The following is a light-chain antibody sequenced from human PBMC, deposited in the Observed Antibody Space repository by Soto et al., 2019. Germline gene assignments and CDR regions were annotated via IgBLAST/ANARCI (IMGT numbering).Light chain of an antibody. V-gene: IGLV2-23*01. Sequence: QSALTQPASVSGSPGQSVTISCTGTSGDGLSYDAVSWYQHRPGKAPKLIIYEGNKRPSGVSNRYSGSRSDNMASLTISGLQAEDEADYYCCSYVYSNSWVFGGGTKLTVL. CDR2: EGN. J-gene: IGLJ3*02. CDR1: SGDGLSYDA. CDR3: CSYVYSNSWV.